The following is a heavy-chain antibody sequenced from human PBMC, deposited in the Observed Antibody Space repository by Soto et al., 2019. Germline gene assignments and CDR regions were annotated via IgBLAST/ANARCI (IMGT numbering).Heavy chain of an antibody. CDR1: GFTFSSYW. Sequence: GGSLILSCAASGFTFSSYWMHWVRQAPGKGLVWVARIKSDGSGTIYADSVKGRLTISRDNARNTLYLQMNSLRAEDTAVYFCARGDGDYYDGNGYLGRHWGQGTLVTVS. CDR3: ARGDGDYYDGNGYLGRH. J-gene: IGHJ4*02. V-gene: IGHV3-74*01. D-gene: IGHD3-22*01. CDR2: IKSDGSGT.